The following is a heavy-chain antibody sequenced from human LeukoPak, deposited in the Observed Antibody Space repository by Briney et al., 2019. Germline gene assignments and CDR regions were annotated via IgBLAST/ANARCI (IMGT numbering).Heavy chain of an antibody. CDR2: ISGSGGST. D-gene: IGHD4-17*01. CDR1: GFTFSSYA. J-gene: IGHJ4*02. Sequence: GGSLRLSCAASGFTFSSYAMSWVRQAPGKGLEWVSAISGSGGSTYYADSVKGRFIISRDNSKNTLYLQMNSLRAEDTAVYYCAKGGYGVYYFDYWGQGTLVTVSS. V-gene: IGHV3-23*01. CDR3: AKGGYGVYYFDY.